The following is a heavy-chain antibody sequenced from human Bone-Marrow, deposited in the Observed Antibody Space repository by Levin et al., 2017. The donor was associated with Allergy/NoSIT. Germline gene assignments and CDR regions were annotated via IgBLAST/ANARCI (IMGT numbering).Heavy chain of an antibody. Sequence: PSETLSLTCAISGDSVSSNSAAWNWVRQSPSRGLEWLGRTYYRSKWYNDYAVSVKSRITINPDTSKNQFSLQLNSVTPEDTAVYYCARGERQWFGELLYNWFDPWGQGTLVTVSS. V-gene: IGHV6-1*01. CDR1: GDSVSSNSAA. CDR3: ARGERQWFGELLYNWFDP. J-gene: IGHJ5*02. CDR2: TYYRSKWYN. D-gene: IGHD3-10*01.